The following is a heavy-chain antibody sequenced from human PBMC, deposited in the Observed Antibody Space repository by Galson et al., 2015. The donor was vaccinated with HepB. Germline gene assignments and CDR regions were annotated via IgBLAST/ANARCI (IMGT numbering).Heavy chain of an antibody. CDR2: ITSSGSTI. Sequence: SLRLSCAASGFMFSDYYMNWIRQAPGKGLEWISYITSSGSTIYYADSVRGRFTISRADSRSTLYLQMNSLRAEDTAMYYCVKDRLGELPLVWGQGTMVTVSS. CDR1: GFMFSDYY. J-gene: IGHJ3*01. V-gene: IGHV3-11*01. CDR3: VKDRLGELPLV. D-gene: IGHD3-16*01.